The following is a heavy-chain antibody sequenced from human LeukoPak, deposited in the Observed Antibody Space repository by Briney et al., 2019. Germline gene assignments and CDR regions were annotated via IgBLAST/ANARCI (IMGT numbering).Heavy chain of an antibody. D-gene: IGHD3-22*01. CDR2: ISSSGSTI. Sequence: GGSLRLSCAASGFTFSSYEMNWVRQAPGKGLEWVSYISSSGSTIYYADSVKGRFTISRDNAKNSLYLQMNSLRAEDTAVYCCASLYYYDSSGYYPGDYWGQGTLVTVSS. CDR1: GFTFSSYE. J-gene: IGHJ4*02. CDR3: ASLYYYDSSGYYPGDY. V-gene: IGHV3-48*03.